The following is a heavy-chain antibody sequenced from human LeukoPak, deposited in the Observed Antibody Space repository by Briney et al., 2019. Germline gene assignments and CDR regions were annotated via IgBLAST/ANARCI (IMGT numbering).Heavy chain of an antibody. D-gene: IGHD3-10*01. CDR1: GYSFTSYW. J-gene: IGHJ6*03. CDR3: ARVKGEYYYGSGRHQPKPYYYYYYMDV. CDR2: IHPGDSDT. Sequence: GESLKISCKGSGYSFTSYWIGWVRQMPGKGLEWMGIIHPGDSDTRYSPSFQGQVTISADKSISTAYLQWSSLKASGTAMYCCARVKGEYYYGSGRHQPKPYYYYYYMDVWGKGTTVTVSS. V-gene: IGHV5-51*01.